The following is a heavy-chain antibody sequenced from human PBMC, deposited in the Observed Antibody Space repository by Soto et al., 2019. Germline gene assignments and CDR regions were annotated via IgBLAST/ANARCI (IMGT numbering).Heavy chain of an antibody. V-gene: IGHV6-1*01. J-gene: IGHJ5*02. CDR2: TYFRSKWYN. CDR3: EITPASGTIDP. Sequence: SQTLSLTCAISGDSVSSNSAACNWIRQSPSRGLEWLGRTYFRSKWYNDYALSVKSRITINPDTSKNQFSLQLNSVTPEDTAVYYCEITPASGTIDPWGQGTLVTVSS. CDR1: GDSVSSNSAA. D-gene: IGHD6-13*01.